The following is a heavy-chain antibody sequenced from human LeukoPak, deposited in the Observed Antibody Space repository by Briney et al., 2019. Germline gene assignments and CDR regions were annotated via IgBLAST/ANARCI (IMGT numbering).Heavy chain of an antibody. D-gene: IGHD1-26*01. CDR2: ISSGGTTI. J-gene: IGHJ4*02. CDR3: VSQSYSGSDNYYFHY. V-gene: IGHV3-48*01. Sequence: GGSLRLSCAASGFTFSTYSMNWVRQAPGKGLEWVSYISSGGTTIYYADSVKGRFAISRDNAKNSLYLQMNSLRAEDTAVYYCVSQSYSGSDNYYFHYWGQGTLVAVSS. CDR1: GFTFSTYS.